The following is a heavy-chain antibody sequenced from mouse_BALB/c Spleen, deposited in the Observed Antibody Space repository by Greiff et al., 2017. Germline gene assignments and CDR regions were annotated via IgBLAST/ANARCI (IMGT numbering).Heavy chain of an antibody. V-gene: IGHV5-12-2*01. CDR3: ARLGYRYHYFDY. Sequence: EVQLVESGGGLVQPGGSLKLSCAASGFTFSSYTMSWVRQTPEKRLEWVAYISNGGGSTYYPDTVKGRFTISRDNAKNTLYLQMSSLKSEDTAMYYCARLGYRYHYFDYWGQGTTLTVSS. D-gene: IGHD2-14*01. CDR2: ISNGGGST. J-gene: IGHJ2*01. CDR1: GFTFSSYT.